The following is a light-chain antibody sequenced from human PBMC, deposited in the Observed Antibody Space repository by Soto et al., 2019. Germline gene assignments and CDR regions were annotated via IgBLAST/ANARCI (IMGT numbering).Light chain of an antibody. CDR2: DVS. CDR1: SSDVGGYNY. J-gene: IGLJ1*01. V-gene: IGLV2-14*01. CDR3: CSYTTSNTRKRV. Sequence: QSALTQPASVSGSPGQSITISCTGTSSDVGGYNYVSWYQQHPGKAPKFMIYDVSNRPSGVSNRFCGSKSGNTASLTISGLEAEDEDDYDCCSYTTSNTRKRVFGTGTKVTVL.